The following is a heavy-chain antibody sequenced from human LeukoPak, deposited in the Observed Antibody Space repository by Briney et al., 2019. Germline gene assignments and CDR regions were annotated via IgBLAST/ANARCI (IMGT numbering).Heavy chain of an antibody. Sequence: SVKVSCKASGGTFSSYAISWVRQAPGQGLEWMGGIIPIFGTANYAQKFQGRVTITADESTSTAYMELSSLRSEDTAVYYCARESEVREDYYDSSGYYSLDYWGQGTLVPVSS. J-gene: IGHJ4*02. CDR1: GGTFSSYA. V-gene: IGHV1-69*13. D-gene: IGHD3-22*01. CDR2: IIPIFGTA. CDR3: ARESEVREDYYDSSGYYSLDY.